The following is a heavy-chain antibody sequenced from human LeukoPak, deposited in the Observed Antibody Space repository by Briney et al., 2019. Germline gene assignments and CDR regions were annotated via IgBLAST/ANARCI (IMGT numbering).Heavy chain of an antibody. CDR2: INPNSGGT. Sequence: ASVKVSCKASGYTFTGYYMHWVRLAPGQGLEWMGWINPNSGGTNYAQKFQGWVTMTRDTSISTAYMELSRLRSDDTAVYYCAREFWLVRPRGMDVWGKGTTVTVSS. J-gene: IGHJ6*04. V-gene: IGHV1-2*04. D-gene: IGHD6-19*01. CDR1: GYTFTGYY. CDR3: AREFWLVRPRGMDV.